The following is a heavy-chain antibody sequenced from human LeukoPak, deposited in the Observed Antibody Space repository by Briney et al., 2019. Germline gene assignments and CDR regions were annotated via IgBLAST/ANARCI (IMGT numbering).Heavy chain of an antibody. V-gene: IGHV3-66*01. CDR2: IYSGGST. Sequence: GGSLRLSCAASGFTFSSYVMSWVRQAPGKGLEWVSVIYSGGSTYYADSVRGRFTISRDNAKSSLYLQMNSLRAEDTAVYYCARASGGDRGYDLYYLDYWGQGSLVTVSS. J-gene: IGHJ4*02. D-gene: IGHD5-12*01. CDR1: GFTFSSYV. CDR3: ARASGGDRGYDLYYLDY.